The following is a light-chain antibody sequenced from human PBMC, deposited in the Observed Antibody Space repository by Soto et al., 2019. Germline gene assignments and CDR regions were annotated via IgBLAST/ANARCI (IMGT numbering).Light chain of an antibody. CDR2: KAT. CDR3: QQYSAFPWT. V-gene: IGKV1-5*03. CDR1: QSISIW. J-gene: IGKJ1*01. Sequence: DIQMTQSPSTLSASVGDRVTITCRASQSISIWLAWYQQKPGKPPKLVIYKATALETGVPSRFSGSGSGTEFTLTISSLQPDDFTTYYCQQYSAFPWTFGQGTKVDIK.